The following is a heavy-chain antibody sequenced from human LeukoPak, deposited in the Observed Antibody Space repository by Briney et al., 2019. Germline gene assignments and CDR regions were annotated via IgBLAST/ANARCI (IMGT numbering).Heavy chain of an antibody. V-gene: IGHV3-53*01. J-gene: IGHJ4*02. Sequence: GGSLRLSCAASGFTVSSNYMSWVRQAPGKGLERVSVIYSGGSTYYADSVKGRFTISRDNSKNTLYLQMNSLRAEDTAVYYCAMNDYGDYVGVYWGQGTLVTVSS. CDR1: GFTVSSNY. CDR3: AMNDYGDYVGVY. CDR2: IYSGGST. D-gene: IGHD4-17*01.